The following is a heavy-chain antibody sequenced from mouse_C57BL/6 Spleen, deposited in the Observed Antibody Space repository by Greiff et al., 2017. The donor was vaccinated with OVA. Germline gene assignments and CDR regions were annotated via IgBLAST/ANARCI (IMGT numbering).Heavy chain of an antibody. J-gene: IGHJ3*01. D-gene: IGHD2-4*01. Sequence: VQLQQPGAELVRPGSSVKLSCKASGYTFTSYWMDWVKQRPGQGLEWIGNIYPSDSETHYNQKFKDKATLTVDKSSSTAYMQLSSLTSEDSAVYYCARSDYDYDPFAYWGQGTLVTVSA. CDR2: IYPSDSET. V-gene: IGHV1-61*01. CDR1: GYTFTSYW. CDR3: ARSDYDYDPFAY.